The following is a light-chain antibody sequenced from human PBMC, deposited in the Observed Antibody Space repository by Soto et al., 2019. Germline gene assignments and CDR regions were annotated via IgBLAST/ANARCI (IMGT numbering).Light chain of an antibody. CDR1: QTISSW. CDR2: MVS. J-gene: IGKJ2*01. Sequence: EIEMTLLPSLVFASVGDRVTMTGRACQTISSWLAWYQQKPGKAPKLLIYMVSALESGVPSRFRGGVIGTVFSLSMSILQPVELVTVLGLLDRTVTYIFGQGTKVDIK. V-gene: IGKV1-5*03. CDR3: LLDRTVTYI.